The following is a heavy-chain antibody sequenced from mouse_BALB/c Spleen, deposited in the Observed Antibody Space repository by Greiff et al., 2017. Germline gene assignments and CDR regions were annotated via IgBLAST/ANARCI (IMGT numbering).Heavy chain of an antibody. V-gene: IGHV2-9*02. Sequence: VKLVESGPGLVAPSQSLSITCTVSGFSLTSYGVHWVRQPPGKGLEWLGVIWAGGSTNYNSALMSRLSISKDNSKSQVFLKMNSLQTDDTAMYYCARDSSGPFAYWGQGTLVTVSA. CDR1: GFSLTSYG. J-gene: IGHJ3*01. CDR2: IWAGGST. D-gene: IGHD3-1*01. CDR3: ARDSSGPFAY.